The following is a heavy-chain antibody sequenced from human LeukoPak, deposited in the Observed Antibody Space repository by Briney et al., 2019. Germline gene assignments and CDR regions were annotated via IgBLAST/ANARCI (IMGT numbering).Heavy chain of an antibody. D-gene: IGHD3-10*01. Sequence: PGGSLRLSCAASGFTVSSNYMSWVRQAPGKGLEWVSIIYSGGSTYYADSVKGRFTISRHNSKNTLYLQMNSLRAEDTAVYYCAREVGRSAFDIWGQGTMVTVSS. V-gene: IGHV3-53*04. CDR2: IYSGGST. CDR1: GFTVSSNY. CDR3: AREVGRSAFDI. J-gene: IGHJ3*02.